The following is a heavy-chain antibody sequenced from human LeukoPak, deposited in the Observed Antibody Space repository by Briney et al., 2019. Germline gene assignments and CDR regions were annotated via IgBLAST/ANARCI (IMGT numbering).Heavy chain of an antibody. CDR2: MNPNSGNT. V-gene: IGHV1-8*01. CDR1: GYTFTSYD. D-gene: IGHD6-19*01. J-gene: IGHJ4*02. CDR3: AREPLYSSGWLDY. Sequence: ASVKVSCKASGYTFTSYDINWVRQATGQGLEWMGWMNPNSGNTGYAQKFQGRVTMTRNTSISTAYMELRSLRSDDTAVYYCAREPLYSSGWLDYWGQGTLVTVSS.